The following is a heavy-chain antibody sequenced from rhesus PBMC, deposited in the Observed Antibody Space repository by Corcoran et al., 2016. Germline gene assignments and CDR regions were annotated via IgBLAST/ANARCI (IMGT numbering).Heavy chain of an antibody. V-gene: IGHV4S19*01. J-gene: IGHJ6*01. D-gene: IGHD2-2*01. CDR3: ASEYCTSTTCYAYGLDS. CDR2: SSGSSGST. Sequence: QVQLQESGPGLVKPSETLSLTCAVSGGSISSSNWWSWLRQTPWKGLEWIGYSSGSSGSTYNNPSLKSRVTISKDTSKNQFSLKLSSLTAADTAVYYCASEYCTSTTCYAYGLDSWGQGVVVTVSS. CDR1: GGSISSSNW.